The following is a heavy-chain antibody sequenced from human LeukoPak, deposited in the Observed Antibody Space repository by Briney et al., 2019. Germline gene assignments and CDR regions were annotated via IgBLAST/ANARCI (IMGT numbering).Heavy chain of an antibody. J-gene: IGHJ5*02. CDR3: ARGRSGWYGTGLFVP. CDR2: IYYSGST. V-gene: IGHV4-30-4*08. Sequence: SETLSLTCTVSGGSISSGDYYWSWIRQPPGKGLEWIGYIYYSGSTYYNPSLKSRVTISVDTSQNQFSLKLSSVTAADTAVYYCARGRSGWYGTGLFVPWGQGTRVPVSS. D-gene: IGHD6-19*01. CDR1: GGSISSGDYY.